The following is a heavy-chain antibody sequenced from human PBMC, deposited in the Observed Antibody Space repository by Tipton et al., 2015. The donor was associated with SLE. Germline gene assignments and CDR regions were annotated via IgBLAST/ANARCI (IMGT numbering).Heavy chain of an antibody. CDR2: IYRSGST. V-gene: IGHV4-38-2*01. CDR3: ARTGYSSSWLYFQH. D-gene: IGHD6-13*01. Sequence: TLSLTCAVSGYSISSGYYWGWIRQPPGKGLEWIGNIYRSGSTYYNPSLKSRVTISVDTSKNHFSLKLSSVTAADTAVYYCARTGYSSSWLYFQHWGQGTLVTVSS. J-gene: IGHJ1*01. CDR1: GYSISSGYY.